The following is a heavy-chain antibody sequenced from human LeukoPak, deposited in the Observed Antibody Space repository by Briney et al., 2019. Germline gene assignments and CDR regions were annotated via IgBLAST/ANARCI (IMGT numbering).Heavy chain of an antibody. CDR3: ARLTGDTAMVFYYYYYYMDV. CDR1: GFTFSSYS. J-gene: IGHJ6*03. Sequence: PGGSLRLSCAASGFTFSSYSMDWVRQAPGKGLEWVSYISAISSSSTYYADSVKGRFTISRDNAKNSLYLQMNSLRAEDTAVYYCARLTGDTAMVFYYYYYYMDVWGKGTTVTISS. D-gene: IGHD5-18*01. CDR2: ISAISSSST. V-gene: IGHV3-48*04.